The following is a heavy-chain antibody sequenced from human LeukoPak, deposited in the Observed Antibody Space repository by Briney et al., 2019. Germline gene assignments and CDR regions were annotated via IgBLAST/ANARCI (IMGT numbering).Heavy chain of an antibody. V-gene: IGHV3-21*01. D-gene: IGHD1-26*01. CDR1: GFTFSSYS. CDR2: ISSSSSYI. J-gene: IGHJ4*02. Sequence: GSLRLSCAASGFTFSSYSMNWVRQAPGKGLEWVSSISSSSSYIYYADSVKGRFTISRDNAKNSLYLQMNSLRAEDTAVYYCARGERGHKWELLRSGNNKIDYWGQGTLVTVSS. CDR3: ARGERGHKWELLRSGNNKIDY.